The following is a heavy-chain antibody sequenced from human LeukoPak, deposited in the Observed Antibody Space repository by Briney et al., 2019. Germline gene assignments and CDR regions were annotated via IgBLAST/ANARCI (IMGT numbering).Heavy chain of an antibody. CDR2: ISSSGSTI. J-gene: IGHJ4*02. CDR1: GFTFSNE. Sequence: PGGSLRLSCAASGFTFSNEMHWVRQAPGKGLEWVSYISSSGSTIYYADSVKGRFTISRDNAKNSLYLQMNSLRAEDTAVYYCARVYGSGSYVRFWGQGTLVTVSS. CDR3: ARVYGSGSYVRF. V-gene: IGHV3-48*03. D-gene: IGHD3-10*01.